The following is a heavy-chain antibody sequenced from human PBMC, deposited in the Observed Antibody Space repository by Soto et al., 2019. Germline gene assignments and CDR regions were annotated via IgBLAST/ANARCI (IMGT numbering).Heavy chain of an antibody. Sequence: SETLSLTCTVSGGSISSYHWSWIRQPPGKGLEWIGYIYYSGSTNYNPSLKSRVTISVDTSKNQFSLKLSSVTAADTAVYYCARSARLELRPFEYYYYGMDVWGQGTTVTVSS. CDR3: ARSARLELRPFEYYYYGMDV. CDR2: IYYSGST. D-gene: IGHD1-7*01. V-gene: IGHV4-59*01. CDR1: GGSISSYH. J-gene: IGHJ6*02.